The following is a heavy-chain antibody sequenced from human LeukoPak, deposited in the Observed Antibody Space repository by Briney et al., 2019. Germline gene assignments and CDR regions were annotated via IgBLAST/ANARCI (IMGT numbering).Heavy chain of an antibody. Sequence: GGSLTLSCAASGFTVSSNYMSWLPQAPGKGLEWVSVIYSGGSTYYADSVKGRFTLSRDNSKNTLYLQMNSLRAEDTAVYYCARIDYSSAWYVGFFEYWGQGTLVTVAS. J-gene: IGHJ4*02. CDR3: ARIDYSSAWYVGFFEY. V-gene: IGHV3-53*01. CDR1: GFTVSSNY. CDR2: IYSGGST. D-gene: IGHD6-19*01.